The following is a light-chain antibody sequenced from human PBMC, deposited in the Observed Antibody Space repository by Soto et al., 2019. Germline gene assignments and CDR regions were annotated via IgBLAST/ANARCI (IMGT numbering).Light chain of an antibody. CDR3: QQLDDYPIT. Sequence: DIHLTQPPSFLSASVGDRVTITCRASQGISTYLAWYQQKPGQVPKLLIYGTSTLQSGVPSRFRGNRSGADFTLTITYVQPEDFATYYCQQLDDYPITFGQGTRLEI. J-gene: IGKJ5*01. CDR2: GTS. CDR1: QGISTY. V-gene: IGKV1-9*01.